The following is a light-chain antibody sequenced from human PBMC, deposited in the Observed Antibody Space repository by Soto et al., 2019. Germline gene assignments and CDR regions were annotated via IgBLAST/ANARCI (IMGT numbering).Light chain of an antibody. CDR2: GNS. CDR1: SSNIGAGYD. J-gene: IGLJ2*01. Sequence: QSVLTQPPSVSGAPGQRVTISCTGSSSNIGAGYDVHWYQQLPGTAPKLLIYGNSNRPSGVPDRFSGSKSGTSASLAITGLQAEDEADYYCQSYDSSLSGYVVFGEGPSSPS. CDR3: QSYDSSLSGYVV. V-gene: IGLV1-40*01.